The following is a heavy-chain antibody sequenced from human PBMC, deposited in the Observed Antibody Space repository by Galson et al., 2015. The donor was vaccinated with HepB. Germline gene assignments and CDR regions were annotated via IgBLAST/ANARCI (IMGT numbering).Heavy chain of an antibody. V-gene: IGHV3-30*18. CDR3: AKDLGRGNGQWLVLGDY. CDR1: GFTFSSYG. D-gene: IGHD6-19*01. CDR2: ISYDGSNK. J-gene: IGHJ4*02. Sequence: SLRLSCAASGFTFSSYGMHWVRQAPGKGLEWVAVISYDGSNKYYADSVKGRFTISRDNSKNTLYLQMNSLRAEDTAVYYCAKDLGRGNGQWLVLGDYWGQGTLVTVSS.